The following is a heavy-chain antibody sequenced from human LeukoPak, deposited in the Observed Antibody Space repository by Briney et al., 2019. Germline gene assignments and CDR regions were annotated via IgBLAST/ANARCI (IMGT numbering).Heavy chain of an antibody. Sequence: GASVKVSCKASGYSFTSYGISWVREAPGRGLEWVGYISAYDGETRYAQKFQGRVTLTTDTSTGTVYMEMRRLRSDDTAVYYCARGGKNYFDFWGQGTLVTVPS. CDR1: GYSFTSYG. J-gene: IGHJ4*02. V-gene: IGHV1-18*01. CDR2: ISAYDGET. CDR3: ARGGKNYFDF. D-gene: IGHD1-26*01.